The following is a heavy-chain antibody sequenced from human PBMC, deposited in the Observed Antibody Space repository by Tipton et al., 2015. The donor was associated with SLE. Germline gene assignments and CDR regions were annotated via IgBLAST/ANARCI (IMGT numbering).Heavy chain of an antibody. CDR1: GGSISNSSFY. CDR2: MYYIGNT. CDR3: ARHAGGLRRSFDD. Sequence: TLSLTCTVSGGSISNSSFYWGWIRQPPWRGLGWIGSMYYIGNTYDNPPLKSRFTISLDTSKNQLSLKLSSVTAADTAIYYCARHAGGLRRSFDDWGQGTLVSVSS. D-gene: IGHD5/OR15-5a*01. V-gene: IGHV4-39*07. J-gene: IGHJ4*02.